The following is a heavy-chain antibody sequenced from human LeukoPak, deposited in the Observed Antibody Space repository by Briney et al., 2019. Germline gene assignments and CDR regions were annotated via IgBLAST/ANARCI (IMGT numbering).Heavy chain of an antibody. D-gene: IGHD2-2*01. Sequence: GGSLRLSCAASGFSFSDDWMCWVRQAPGKGLQWVANINQDGSKKYYADSLKGRFTIPRDNAKNSLYLQMSSLRAEDTAVYYCARDHAYRADYWGQGTLVAVSS. CDR2: INQDGSKK. CDR3: ARDHAYRADY. J-gene: IGHJ4*02. CDR1: GFSFSDDW. V-gene: IGHV3-7*01.